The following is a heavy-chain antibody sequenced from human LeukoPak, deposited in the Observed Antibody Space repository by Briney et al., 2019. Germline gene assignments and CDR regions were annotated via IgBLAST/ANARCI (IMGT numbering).Heavy chain of an antibody. CDR3: ARWIQLWSYFDY. Sequence: PSETLSLTRAVSGGSISSGGYSWSWIRQPPGKGLEWIGYIYHSGSTYYNPSLKSRVTISVDRSKNQFSLKLSSVTAADTAVYYCARWIQLWSYFDYWGQGTLVTVSS. CDR1: GGSISSGGYS. J-gene: IGHJ4*02. D-gene: IGHD5-18*01. CDR2: IYHSGST. V-gene: IGHV4-30-2*01.